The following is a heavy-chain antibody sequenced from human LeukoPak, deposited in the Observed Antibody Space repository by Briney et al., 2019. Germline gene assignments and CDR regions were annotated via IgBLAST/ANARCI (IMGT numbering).Heavy chain of an antibody. CDR1: GGSISSGGYS. CDR3: ARDRYCSSTSCYGHDRYYYYGMDV. D-gene: IGHD2-2*01. J-gene: IGHJ6*02. V-gene: IGHV4-30-2*01. CDR2: IYHSGST. Sequence: PSETLSLTCAVSGGSISSGGYSWSWIRQPPGKGLEWIGYIYHSGSTYYNPSLKSRVTISVDRSKNQFSLKLSSVTAADTAVYYCARDRYCSSTSCYGHDRYYYYGMDVWGQGTTVTVSS.